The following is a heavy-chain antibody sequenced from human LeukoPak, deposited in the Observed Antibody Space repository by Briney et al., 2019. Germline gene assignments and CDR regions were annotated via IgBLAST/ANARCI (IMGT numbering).Heavy chain of an antibody. J-gene: IGHJ6*02. D-gene: IGHD6-19*01. CDR1: GYTFTSYY. CDR3: ARDTEEQWLVPWGIYYYYGMDV. CDR2: INPSGGST. V-gene: IGHV1-46*01. Sequence: ASVKVSCKASGYTFTSYYMHWVRQAPGQGLEWMGIINPSGGSTSYAQKFQGRVTMTRDTSTSTVYVELSSLRSEDTAVYYCARDTEEQWLVPWGIYYYYGMDVWGQGTTVTVSS.